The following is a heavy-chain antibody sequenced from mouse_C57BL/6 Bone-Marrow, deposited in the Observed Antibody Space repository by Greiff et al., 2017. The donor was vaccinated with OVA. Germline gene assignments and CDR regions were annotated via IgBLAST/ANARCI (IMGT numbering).Heavy chain of an antibody. D-gene: IGHD1-1*01. V-gene: IGHV1-53*01. CDR2: INPSNGGP. J-gene: IGHJ3*01. Sequence: QVQLQQPGTELVKPGASVKLSCKASGYTFTSYWMHWVKQRPGQGLEWIGNINPSNGGPNYNEKFKSKATLTVDKSSSTAYMQLSSLTSEASAVDCCARSTRYDGSSPLGDWGQGTLVTVSA. CDR1: GYTFTSYW. CDR3: ARSTRYDGSSPLGD.